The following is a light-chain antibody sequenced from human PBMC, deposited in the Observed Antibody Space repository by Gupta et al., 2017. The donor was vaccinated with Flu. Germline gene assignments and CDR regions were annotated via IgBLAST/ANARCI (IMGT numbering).Light chain of an antibody. Sequence: DVVMTQSPLSLPVSLGQPSSISCRSSQSLVYSDGNPVLDWFQPRPGQSPRRLLSLVSHRDSGVPDRFSGSGSGTHLTLKISRVEAEDVGVYSCRQGAHWPWAFGQGTKVETK. CDR3: RQGAHWPWA. CDR2: LVS. CDR1: QSLVYSDGNPV. J-gene: IGKJ1*01. V-gene: IGKV2-30*01.